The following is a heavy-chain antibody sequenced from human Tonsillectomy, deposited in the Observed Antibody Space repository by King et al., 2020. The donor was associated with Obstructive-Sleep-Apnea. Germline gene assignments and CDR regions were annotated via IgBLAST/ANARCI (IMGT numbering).Heavy chain of an antibody. D-gene: IGHD1-26*01. V-gene: IGHV4-38-2*02. CDR3: ARGPAIVGATRQYYFDY. CDR2: IYHSGSI. Sequence: QLQESGPGLVKPSETLSLTCTVSGYSISSGYYWGWIRQPPGKGLEWIGSIYHSGSIFYNPSLKSRVTISVDTSKNQFSLQVGSVTAAATAIYYCARGPAIVGATRQYYFDYWGQGTLVTVSS. CDR1: GYSISSGYY. J-gene: IGHJ4*02.